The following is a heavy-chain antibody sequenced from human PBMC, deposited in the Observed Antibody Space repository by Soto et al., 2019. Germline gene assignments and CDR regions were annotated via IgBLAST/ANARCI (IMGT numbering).Heavy chain of an antibody. D-gene: IGHD3-9*01. Sequence: QVQLVESGGGVVQPGRSLRLSCAASGFTFSSYGMHWVRQAPGKGLEWVAVIWYDGSNKYYADSVKGRFTISRDNSKNKLYLQMNSLRAEDTAVYYCARAFQGTGYHYGMDVWGQGTTVTVSS. J-gene: IGHJ6*02. CDR1: GFTFSSYG. CDR2: IWYDGSNK. CDR3: ARAFQGTGYHYGMDV. V-gene: IGHV3-33*01.